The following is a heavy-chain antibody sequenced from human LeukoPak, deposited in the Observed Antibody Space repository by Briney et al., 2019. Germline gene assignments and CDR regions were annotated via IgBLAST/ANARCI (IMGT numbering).Heavy chain of an antibody. CDR2: ISSKGSST. CDR3: VKDSFSSSWYWFDP. V-gene: IGHV3-64D*06. D-gene: IGHD6-13*01. CDR1: GFTFSSYA. Sequence: GGSLRLSCSASGFTFSSYAMHWVRQAPGKGLEYVSAISSKGSSTHYADSVKGRSTISRDNSKNTLYLQMSSPRPDDTAVYYCVKDSFSSSWYWFDPWGQGTLVTVSS. J-gene: IGHJ5*02.